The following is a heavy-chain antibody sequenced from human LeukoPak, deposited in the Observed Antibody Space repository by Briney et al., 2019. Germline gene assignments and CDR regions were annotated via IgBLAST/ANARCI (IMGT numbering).Heavy chain of an antibody. J-gene: IGHJ4*02. CDR2: IYYTGST. CDR1: GGSISNYY. Sequence: SETLSLTCTVSGGSISNYYWNWIRQSPGKGLEWIGSIYYTGSTNYNPSLKSRVTISVDTSKTQFSLKLSSVTAADTAVYYCARDNGGNAFDYWGQGTLVTVSS. D-gene: IGHD4-23*01. CDR3: ARDNGGNAFDY. V-gene: IGHV4-59*12.